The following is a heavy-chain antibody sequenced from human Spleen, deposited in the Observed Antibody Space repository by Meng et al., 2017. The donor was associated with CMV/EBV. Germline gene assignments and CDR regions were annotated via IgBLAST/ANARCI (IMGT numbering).Heavy chain of an antibody. CDR3: ARDNPDYDDFWSGDPY. Sequence: SGCTGSSNYMSWVRQAPGKGLERVSIIFSGGSTFYADSVKGRFTISRDNSKNTLYLQMNSLRVDDTAVYYCARDNPDYDDFWSGDPYWGQGTVVTVSS. CDR2: IFSGGST. V-gene: IGHV3-66*02. CDR1: GCTGSSNY. D-gene: IGHD3-3*01. J-gene: IGHJ4*02.